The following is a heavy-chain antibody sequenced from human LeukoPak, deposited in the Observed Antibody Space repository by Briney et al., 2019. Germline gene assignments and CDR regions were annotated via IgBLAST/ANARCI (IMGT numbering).Heavy chain of an antibody. CDR3: ARGDPQTTVPEGLDV. J-gene: IGHJ6*02. V-gene: IGHV4-59*01. CDR2: IYFSGAT. D-gene: IGHD4-17*01. CDR1: GGSISRYY. Sequence: SETLSLTCTVSGGSISRYYWIWIRQPPGKGLEWIGYIYFSGATNYNPSLKSRVTISVDTSKNQFSLKLSSVTAADTAVYYCARGDPQTTVPEGLDVWGQGTTVIVSS.